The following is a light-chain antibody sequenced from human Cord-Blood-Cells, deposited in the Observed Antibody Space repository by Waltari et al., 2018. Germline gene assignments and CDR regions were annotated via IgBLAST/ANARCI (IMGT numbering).Light chain of an antibody. Sequence: DIQMTQSPSSPSASVGDRVPITCRASQRISSYLNWYQQKPGKAPKLLIYAASSLQRGFPSRFSGSGSVTDFTLTISSLQPEDFATYYCQQSYSTPITFGQGTRLEIK. CDR2: AAS. V-gene: IGKV1-39*01. J-gene: IGKJ5*01. CDR3: QQSYSTPIT. CDR1: QRISSY.